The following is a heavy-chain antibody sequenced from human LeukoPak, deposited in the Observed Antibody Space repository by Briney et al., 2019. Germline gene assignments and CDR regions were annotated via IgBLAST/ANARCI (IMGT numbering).Heavy chain of an antibody. CDR1: GFTFSSYA. CDR3: TGSSSWYEGNDY. D-gene: IGHD6-13*01. J-gene: IGHJ4*02. V-gene: IGHV3-23*01. CDR2: ISGSGGST. Sequence: GGSLRLSCAASGFTFSSYAMSWVRQAPGKGLEWVSAISGSGGSTYYADSVKGRFTISRDNSKNTLYLQMNSLRAEDTAVYYCTGSSSWYEGNDYWGQGTLVTVSS.